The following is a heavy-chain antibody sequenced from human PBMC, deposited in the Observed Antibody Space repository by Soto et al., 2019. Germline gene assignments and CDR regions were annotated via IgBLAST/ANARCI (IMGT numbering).Heavy chain of an antibody. V-gene: IGHV3-30*18. CDR1: GFAFSSYC. D-gene: IGHD1-20*01. CDR2: ISYDGSNK. CDR3: AEGGTYNWNYFDD. J-gene: IGHJ4*02. Sequence: GGALRRSCAASGFAFSSYCRHWVRQAPSKGLEWVAVISYDGSNKYYADPVKGRFTISRDNSKNTLSLQMNSLRAENTAVSYCAEGGTYNWNYFDDRGPGALV.